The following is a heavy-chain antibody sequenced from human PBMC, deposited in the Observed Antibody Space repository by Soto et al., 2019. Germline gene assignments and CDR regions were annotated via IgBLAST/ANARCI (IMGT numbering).Heavy chain of an antibody. D-gene: IGHD5-12*01. CDR2: VYHSGKT. Sequence: QVQLQESGPGLVKPSETLSLTCTVSGDYISSHYWSWIRQPPGKGLEWIGYVYHSGKTDSNPSLKSPFTISMDSSKNQISPSLTSVTAADTDVYYCARPEATTPAVWYFDLWGRGTLVTVSS. CDR3: ARPEATTPAVWYFDL. J-gene: IGHJ2*01. V-gene: IGHV4-59*08. CDR1: GDYISSHY.